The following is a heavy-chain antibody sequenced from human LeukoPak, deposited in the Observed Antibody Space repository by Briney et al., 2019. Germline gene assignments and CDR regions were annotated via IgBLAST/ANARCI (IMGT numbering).Heavy chain of an antibody. J-gene: IGHJ6*03. CDR2: IGWDGGST. CDR3: SGSYYRYYYYMDV. V-gene: IGHV3-43D*03. Sequence: GGSLRLSCAASGFTFDDYAMHWVRQAPGKGLEWVSLIGWDGGSTYYADSVKGRFTISRDNSKNSLYLQMNSLRAEDTALYYCSGSYYRYYYYMDVWGKGTTVTVSS. CDR1: GFTFDDYA. D-gene: IGHD3-10*01.